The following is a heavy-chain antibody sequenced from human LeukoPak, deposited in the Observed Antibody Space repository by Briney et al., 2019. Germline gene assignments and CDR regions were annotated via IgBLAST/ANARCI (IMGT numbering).Heavy chain of an antibody. V-gene: IGHV4-59*01. D-gene: IGHD6-6*01. CDR2: IYYSGST. CDR3: ARGSYSSSSGGWFDP. J-gene: IGHJ5*02. CDR1: GVSISSYY. Sequence: SETLSLTCTVSGVSISSYYWSWIRPPPGKGLEWIGYIYYSGSTNYNPSLKSRVTISVDTSKNQFSLKLSSVTAADTAVYYCARGSYSSSSGGWFDPWGQGTLVTVSS.